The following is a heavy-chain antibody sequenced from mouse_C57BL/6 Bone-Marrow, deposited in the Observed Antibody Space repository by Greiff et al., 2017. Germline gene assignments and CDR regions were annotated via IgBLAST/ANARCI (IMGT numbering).Heavy chain of an antibody. D-gene: IGHD1-1*01. V-gene: IGHV1-64*01. Sequence: QVQLKQPGAELVKPGASVKLSCKASGYTFTSYWMHWVKQRPGQGLEWIGMIHPNSGSTNYNEKFKSKATLTVDKSSSTAYMQLSSLTSEDSAVYYCARLIVATRYWYFDVWGTGTTVTVSS. CDR2: IHPNSGST. J-gene: IGHJ1*03. CDR3: ARLIVATRYWYFDV. CDR1: GYTFTSYW.